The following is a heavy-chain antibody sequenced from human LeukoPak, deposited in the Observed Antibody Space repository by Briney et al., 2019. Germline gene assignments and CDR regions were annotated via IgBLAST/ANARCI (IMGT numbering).Heavy chain of an antibody. CDR3: ARVQIGYSYGLFDY. V-gene: IGHV4-59*01. CDR2: IYYTGST. D-gene: IGHD5-18*01. Sequence: SETLSLTCTVSGCSITNYYWSWIRQPPGKGLEWIGYIYYTGSTNYNPSLKSRVTISVDTSKNQFSLKLSSVTAADTAVYYCARVQIGYSYGLFDYWGQGTLVTVSS. CDR1: GCSITNYY. J-gene: IGHJ4*02.